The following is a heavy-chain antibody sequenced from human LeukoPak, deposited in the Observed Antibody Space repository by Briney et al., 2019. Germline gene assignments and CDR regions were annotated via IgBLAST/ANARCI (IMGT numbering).Heavy chain of an antibody. Sequence: SETLSLTCTVSGYSISSGYYWGWIRQPPGKGLEWIGSIYHSGRTFYNPSLKSRVTISVDTSKNQFSLKLTSVTAADTAVYYCARDFRAAMVSDWFDPWGQGTLVTVSS. CDR3: ARDFRAAMVSDWFDP. V-gene: IGHV4-38-2*02. CDR2: IYHSGRT. D-gene: IGHD5-18*01. CDR1: GYSISSGYY. J-gene: IGHJ5*02.